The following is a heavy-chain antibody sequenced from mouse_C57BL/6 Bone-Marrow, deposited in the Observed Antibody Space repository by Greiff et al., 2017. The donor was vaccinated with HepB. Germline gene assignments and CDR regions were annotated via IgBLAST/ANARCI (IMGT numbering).Heavy chain of an antibody. D-gene: IGHD3-2*02. CDR3: ASGKGPTAQTTLAY. CDR1: GYTFTSYW. Sequence: QVQLQQPGAELVKPGASVKMSCKASGYTFTSYWITWVKQRPGHGLEWIGDIYPGSGSTNYNEKFKSKATLTVDTSSSTAYMQLSSLTSEDSAVYYCASGKGPTAQTTLAYWGQGTLVTVST. J-gene: IGHJ3*01. CDR2: IYPGSGST. V-gene: IGHV1-55*01.